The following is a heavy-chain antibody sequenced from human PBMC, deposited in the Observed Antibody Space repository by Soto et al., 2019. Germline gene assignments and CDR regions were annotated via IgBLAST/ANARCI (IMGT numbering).Heavy chain of an antibody. V-gene: IGHV3-23*01. Sequence: PGGSLRLSCAASGFTFSSSAMNWVRQGPGKGLGWVSVISNSGHSTYYADSVKGRFTISRDNSKNTLYLQMKSPRAEDTATYYCAKGGPTFLNWFGPWGQGTLVTVSS. CDR1: GFTFSSSA. CDR2: ISNSGHST. J-gene: IGHJ5*02. CDR3: AKGGPTFLNWFGP. D-gene: IGHD5-12*01.